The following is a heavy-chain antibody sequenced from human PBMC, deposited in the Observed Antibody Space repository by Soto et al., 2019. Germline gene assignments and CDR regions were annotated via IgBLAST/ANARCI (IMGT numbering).Heavy chain of an antibody. J-gene: IGHJ6*02. Sequence: PGGSLRLSCAASGFTFSNAWMSWVRQAPGKGLEWVGRIKSKTDGGTTDYAAPVKGRFTISRDDSKNTLYLQMNSLKTEDTAVYYCPTDFTEAAAPKPYYYYGMDVWGQGTTVTVSS. D-gene: IGHD6-13*01. CDR3: PTDFTEAAAPKPYYYYGMDV. V-gene: IGHV3-15*01. CDR1: GFTFSNAW. CDR2: IKSKTDGGTT.